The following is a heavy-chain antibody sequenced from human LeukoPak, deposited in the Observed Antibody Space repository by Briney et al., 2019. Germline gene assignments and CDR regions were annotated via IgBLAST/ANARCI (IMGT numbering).Heavy chain of an antibody. V-gene: IGHV4-34*01. CDR2: INHSGSS. J-gene: IGHJ1*01. CDR3: ARGEDGDYYFQH. Sequence: PSETLSLTCGVYGGSFSGYYWSWIRQPPGKGLEWIGEINHSGSSNYNPSLKSRVTISVDTSKNQFSLKLSSVTAADTAVYYCARGEDGDYYFQHWGQGTLVTVSS. CDR1: GGSFSGYY. D-gene: IGHD4-17*01.